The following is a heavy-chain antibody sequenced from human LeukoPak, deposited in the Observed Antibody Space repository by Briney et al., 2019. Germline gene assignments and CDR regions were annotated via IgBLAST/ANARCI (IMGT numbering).Heavy chain of an antibody. V-gene: IGHV3-23*01. CDR2: ISNGGRT. Sequence: GGSRRLSCAASGFTFTRFAMSWVRQVPGKGLEWVSAISNGGRTYYTDSVKGRFTISRDNSKNTVHLQMNSLRAEDTALYYCAKGSPYPVGGAGRIYYFDYWGQGALVTVSS. CDR3: AKGSPYPVGGAGRIYYFDY. J-gene: IGHJ4*02. CDR1: GFTFTRFA. D-gene: IGHD1-26*01.